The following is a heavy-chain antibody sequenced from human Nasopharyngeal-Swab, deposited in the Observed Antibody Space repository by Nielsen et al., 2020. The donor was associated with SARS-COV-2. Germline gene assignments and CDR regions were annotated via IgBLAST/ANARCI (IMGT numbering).Heavy chain of an antibody. CDR1: GGSISSGDYY. CDR3: AREQERYFDL. J-gene: IGHJ2*01. V-gene: IGHV4-30-4*01. CDR2: IYYSGST. Sequence: SETLFLTCTVSGGSISSGDYYWSWIRQPPGKGLEWIGYIYYSGSTYYNPSLKSRVTISVDTSKNQFSLKLSSVTAADTAVYYCAREQERYFDLWGRGTLVTVSS.